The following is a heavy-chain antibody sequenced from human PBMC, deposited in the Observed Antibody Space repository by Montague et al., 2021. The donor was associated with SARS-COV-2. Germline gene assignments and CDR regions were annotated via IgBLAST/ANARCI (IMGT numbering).Heavy chain of an antibody. J-gene: IGHJ4*02. CDR2: THYSGST. V-gene: IGHV4-59*01. D-gene: IGHD3-9*01. CDR1: GASMSSDY. Sequence: SETLSLTCTVSGASMSSDYWTWIRQPPGKGLEWIGCTHYSGSTDYNPFLRSRVTISVDTSRTQFSLRLTSMSAADTAVYYCARGRGFDWLGLDAYYFDYWGQGALVAVSS. CDR3: ARGRGFDWLGLDAYYFDY.